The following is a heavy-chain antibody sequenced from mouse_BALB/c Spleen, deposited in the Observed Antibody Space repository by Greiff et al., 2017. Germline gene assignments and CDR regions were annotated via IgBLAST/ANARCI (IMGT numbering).Heavy chain of an antibody. D-gene: IGHD2-1*01. CDR2: INPSSGYT. CDR1: GYTFTSYT. V-gene: IGHV1-4*02. CDR3: ARSICNYPFDV. Sequence: VQLQQSAAELARPGASVKMSCKASGYTFTSYTMHWVKQRPGQGLEWIGYINPSSGYTEYNQKFKDKTTLTADKSSSTAYMQLSSLTSEDSAVYYCARSICNYPFDVWGAGTTVTVSS. J-gene: IGHJ1*01.